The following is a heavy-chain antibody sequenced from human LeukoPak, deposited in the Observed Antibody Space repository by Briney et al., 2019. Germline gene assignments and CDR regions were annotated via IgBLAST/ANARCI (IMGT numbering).Heavy chain of an antibody. J-gene: IGHJ4*02. V-gene: IGHV3-7*03. Sequence: GGSLRLSCAASGFTFSSYWMSWVRQAPGKGLGWVANIKQDGSEKYNVASVKGRFTISRDNSKNTLYLQMNSLRAEDTAVYYCAKDPPVGDWGQGTLVTVSS. CDR1: GFTFSSYW. D-gene: IGHD3-3*01. CDR2: IKQDGSEK. CDR3: AKDPPVGD.